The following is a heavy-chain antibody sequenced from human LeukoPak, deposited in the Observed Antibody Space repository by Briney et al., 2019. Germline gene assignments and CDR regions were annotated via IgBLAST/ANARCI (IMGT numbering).Heavy chain of an antibody. Sequence: TGGSLRLSCAASGFTFSSYAMSWVRQAPGKGLEWVSAISGSGGSTYYADSVKGRFTISRDNSKNTLYLQMNSLRAEDTAVYYCANPLLWFGYHGFDYWGQGTLVTVSS. J-gene: IGHJ4*02. V-gene: IGHV3-23*01. CDR1: GFTFSSYA. CDR3: ANPLLWFGYHGFDY. D-gene: IGHD3-10*01. CDR2: ISGSGGST.